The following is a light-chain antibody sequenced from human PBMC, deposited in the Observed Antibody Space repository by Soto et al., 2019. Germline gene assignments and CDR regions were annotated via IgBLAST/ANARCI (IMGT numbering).Light chain of an antibody. J-gene: IGKJ1*01. Sequence: DIPLTQSPSILSASSGDRVTITFRASQSISSCLASYQQKPGKAPNLLIHAASHLESGVPSRFSGSGSGTEFTLTISSLQPGDFATYYCQHYNTYPWTFGQGTKVDIK. CDR1: QSISSC. CDR3: QHYNTYPWT. CDR2: AAS. V-gene: IGKV1-5*03.